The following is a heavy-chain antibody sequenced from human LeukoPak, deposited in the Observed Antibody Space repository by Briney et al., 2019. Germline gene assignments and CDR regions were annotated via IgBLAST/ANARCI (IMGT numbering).Heavy chain of an antibody. V-gene: IGHV3-30*03. CDR1: GFTFRSYG. CDR3: TTAPCSSTSCHKNY. Sequence: GGSLRLSCAASGFTFRSYGMHWVRQAPGKGLEWVAVISYDGSNKYYADSVKGRFTISRDNSKNTLYLQMNSLKTEDTAVYYCTTAPCSSTSCHKNYWGQGTLVTVSS. CDR2: ISYDGSNK. D-gene: IGHD2-2*02. J-gene: IGHJ4*02.